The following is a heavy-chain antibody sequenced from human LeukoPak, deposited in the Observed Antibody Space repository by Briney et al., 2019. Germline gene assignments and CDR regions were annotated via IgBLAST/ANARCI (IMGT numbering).Heavy chain of an antibody. Sequence: GGSLRLSCAASGFTFSAYWMDWVRQAPGKGLVWVSRVKSDGSTTVYADSVKGRFTTSRDNVKNTVYLQMSSLRVEDTGVYYCARAFSGPDSWGQGTLVTVSS. D-gene: IGHD2/OR15-2a*01. V-gene: IGHV3-74*01. J-gene: IGHJ4*02. CDR3: ARAFSGPDS. CDR2: VKSDGSTT. CDR1: GFTFSAYW.